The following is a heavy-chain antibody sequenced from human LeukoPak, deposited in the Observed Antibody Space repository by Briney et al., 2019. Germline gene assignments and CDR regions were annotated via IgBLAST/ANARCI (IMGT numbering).Heavy chain of an antibody. CDR3: ARVSLIYSTFAFDI. V-gene: IGHV4-30-2*01. CDR2: IFHSGNT. CDR1: GGSISSGGYS. D-gene: IGHD4-4*01. J-gene: IGHJ3*02. Sequence: SQTLSLTCAVSGGSISSGGYSWSWIRQPPGRGLEWLGYIFHSGNTYYNPSLKSRVSMSVDRSKNQFSLKLSSVTAADTAVFYCARVSLIYSTFAFDIWGQGTMVTVSS.